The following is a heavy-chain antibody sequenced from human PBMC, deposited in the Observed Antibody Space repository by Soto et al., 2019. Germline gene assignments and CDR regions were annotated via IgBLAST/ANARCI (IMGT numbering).Heavy chain of an antibody. CDR1: GFTFSTYG. D-gene: IGHD4-17*01. Sequence: QVQLVESGGGVVQPGRSLRLSCAASGFTFSTYGMHWVRQAPGKGLEWVGDISYDGSIKYYTDSVEGRFTISRDNSKNTLSLQRNSLRDAYTAVYYCAKGRTTVTNKTYRYHYYMDVWGKGTTVTVSS. J-gene: IGHJ6*03. CDR2: ISYDGSIK. CDR3: AKGRTTVTNKTYRYHYYMDV. V-gene: IGHV3-30*18.